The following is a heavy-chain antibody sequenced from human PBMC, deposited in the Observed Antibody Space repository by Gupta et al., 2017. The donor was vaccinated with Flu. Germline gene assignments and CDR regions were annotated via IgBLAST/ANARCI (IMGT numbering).Heavy chain of an antibody. V-gene: IGHV3-21*01. J-gene: IGHJ6*02. Sequence: WVRQAPGKGLEWVSPISSSSSYIYYADSVKGLFTISRDNAKNSLYLQMNSLRAEDTAVYYCARARSSGSPSYYYYYGMDVWGQGTTVTVSS. CDR2: ISSSSSYI. CDR3: ARARSSGSPSYYYYYGMDV. D-gene: IGHD6-19*01.